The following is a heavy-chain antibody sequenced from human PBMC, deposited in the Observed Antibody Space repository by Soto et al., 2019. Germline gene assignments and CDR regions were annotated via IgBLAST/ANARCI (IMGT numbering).Heavy chain of an antibody. CDR1: GYTFTSYG. Sequence: QVQLVQSGAEVKKPGASVKVSCKASGYTFTSYGISWVRQAPGQGLEWMGWISAYNGNTNYAQKLQGRVTMTTDTSTSTAYMELRSLRSDHTAVYYCATSVLGYCSSTSCPFSFDYWGQGTLVTVSS. D-gene: IGHD2-2*01. V-gene: IGHV1-18*01. J-gene: IGHJ4*02. CDR3: ATSVLGYCSSTSCPFSFDY. CDR2: ISAYNGNT.